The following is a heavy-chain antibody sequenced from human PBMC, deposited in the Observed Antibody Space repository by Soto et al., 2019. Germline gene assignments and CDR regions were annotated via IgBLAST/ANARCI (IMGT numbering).Heavy chain of an antibody. J-gene: IGHJ3*02. V-gene: IGHV3-21*01. D-gene: IGHD6-19*01. CDR2: ISSTSSYI. Sequence: PGGSMRLSWAASGFTSSSYSINWVRQAPGKGLEWVSSISSTSSYIYYADSVRGRFTISRDNAKNSLYLQMNSLRAEDTAVYYRARDLGGWADAFDIWGQGTMVTVSS. CDR3: ARDLGGWADAFDI. CDR1: GFTSSSYS.